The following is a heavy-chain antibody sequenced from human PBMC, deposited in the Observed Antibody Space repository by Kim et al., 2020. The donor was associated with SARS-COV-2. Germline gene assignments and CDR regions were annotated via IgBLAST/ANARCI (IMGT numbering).Heavy chain of an antibody. CDR1: GGSISGYY. CDR3: ARGPITQMGAYQFDP. V-gene: IGHV4-59*01. D-gene: IGHD1-20*01. CDR2: VFYSGIT. J-gene: IGHJ5*02. Sequence: SETLSLTCSVFGGSISGYYWSWIRQSPGKGLEYIGFVFYSGITDYNPSFTNRVSMSVDTSKNHFSLKLNSVTAADTAIYYCARGPITQMGAYQFDPGGQG.